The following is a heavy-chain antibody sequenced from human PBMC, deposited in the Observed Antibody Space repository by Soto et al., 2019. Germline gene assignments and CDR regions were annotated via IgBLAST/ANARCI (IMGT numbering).Heavy chain of an antibody. CDR2: IIPIFGTA. CDR1: GGTFSSYA. J-gene: IGHJ6*02. D-gene: IGHD2-2*01. Sequence: QVQLVQSGAEVKKPGSSVKVSCKASGGTFSSYAISWVRQAPGQGLEWMGGIIPIFGTANYAQKFQGRVTITADESTSTASMELSSLRSEDTAVYYCARDNCSSTSCSRYYYGMDVWGQGTTVTVSS. V-gene: IGHV1-69*01. CDR3: ARDNCSSTSCSRYYYGMDV.